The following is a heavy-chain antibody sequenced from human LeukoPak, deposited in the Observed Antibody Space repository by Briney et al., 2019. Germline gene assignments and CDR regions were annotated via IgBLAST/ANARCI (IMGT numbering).Heavy chain of an antibody. V-gene: IGHV3-30*02. CDR2: IRYDGSNK. Sequence: GWSLRLSCAASGFTFSSYGMHWVRQAPGKGLEWVAFIRYDGSNKYYADSVKGRFTISRDNSKNTLYLQMNSLRAEDTAVYYCAKVTYDSSGYNDYWGQGTLVTVSS. CDR1: GFTFSSYG. D-gene: IGHD3-22*01. J-gene: IGHJ4*02. CDR3: AKVTYDSSGYNDY.